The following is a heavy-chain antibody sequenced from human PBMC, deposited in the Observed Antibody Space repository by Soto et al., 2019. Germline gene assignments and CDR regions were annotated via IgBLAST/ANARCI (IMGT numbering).Heavy chain of an antibody. D-gene: IGHD3-22*01. CDR3: ARERTQYYYDSPLDY. CDR1: GFTFSSYW. V-gene: IGHV3-7*05. Sequence: GGSLRLSCAASGFTFSSYWMSWVRQAPGKGLEWVANIKQDGSEKYYVDSVKGRFTISRDNAKNSLYLQMNSLRAEDTAVYYCARERTQYYYDSPLDYWGQGTLVTVSS. J-gene: IGHJ4*02. CDR2: IKQDGSEK.